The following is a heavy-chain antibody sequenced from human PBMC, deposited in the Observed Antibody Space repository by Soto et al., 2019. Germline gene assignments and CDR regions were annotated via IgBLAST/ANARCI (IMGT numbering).Heavy chain of an antibody. CDR3: ARAGIAYCSSTTCYLYYYVMDV. J-gene: IGHJ6*02. D-gene: IGHD2-2*01. Sequence: ASVKVSCKASGYTVTSYYMHWVRQAPGQGLEWMGIINPNSGSTTYAQKFQGRVTMTRDTSTSTVYMELTSLTSGDTAVYYCARAGIAYCSSTTCYLYYYVMDVWGQGTTLTVS. CDR2: INPNSGST. CDR1: GYTVTSYY. V-gene: IGHV1-46*01.